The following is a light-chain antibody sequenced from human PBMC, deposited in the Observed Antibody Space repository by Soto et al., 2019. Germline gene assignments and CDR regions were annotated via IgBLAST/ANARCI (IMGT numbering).Light chain of an antibody. CDR1: QSISSSY. V-gene: IGKV3-20*01. CDR2: AAS. Sequence: EIVLTQSPGTLSLSPGERATLSCRASQSISSSYSAWYQQKPGQAPRLLIYAASSRATGIPDRFSGSGSGTDFTLTISRLEPEDFAVYYCQQYGSSPPWTFGQGTKVDIK. CDR3: QQYGSSPPWT. J-gene: IGKJ1*01.